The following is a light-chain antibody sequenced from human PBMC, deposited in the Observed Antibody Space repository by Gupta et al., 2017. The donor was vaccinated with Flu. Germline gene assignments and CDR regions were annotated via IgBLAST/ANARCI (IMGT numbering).Light chain of an antibody. CDR3: QQSYSNPPWT. CDR1: RSLNTY. J-gene: IGKJ2*02. CDR2: KAT. Sequence: DIQMTQSPSYFSASVGDRVTIACRASRSLNTYLKWYQQKGREAPKVLIYKATTLHSGVPSRFSGSGSGTDFNLTITSRQPEDFATYYCQQSYSNPPWTFGQGTKVQIK. V-gene: IGKV1-39*01.